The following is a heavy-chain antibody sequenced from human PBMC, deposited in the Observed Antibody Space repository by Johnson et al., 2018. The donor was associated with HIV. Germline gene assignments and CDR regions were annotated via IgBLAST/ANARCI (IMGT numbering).Heavy chain of an antibody. CDR3: ARSPSVVTATRGVFDI. CDR2: ISWHSGSI. Sequence: VQLVESGGGLLQPGRSLRLSCVATGLNFDDYGMHWVRQGPGKGLEWVPGISWHSGSIGYADSVKGRFTISRDNAKNSLYLQMNSLRAEDMALYYCARSPSVVTATRGVFDIWGQGTMVTVSS. V-gene: IGHV3-9*03. D-gene: IGHD2-15*01. J-gene: IGHJ3*02. CDR1: GLNFDDYG.